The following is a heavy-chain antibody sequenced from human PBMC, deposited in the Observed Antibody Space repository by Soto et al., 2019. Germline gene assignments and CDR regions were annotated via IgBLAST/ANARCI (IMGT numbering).Heavy chain of an antibody. CDR3: ASSGGTYYFDH. D-gene: IGHD1-1*01. J-gene: IGHJ4*02. CDR2: FVPMFSSS. Sequence: QVQLVQSGAEVRKPGSSVNVSCKASGTTFSTHGIHWVRQAPGQGLEWMGGFVPMFSSSNYAQKFQGRLTIVADESTNSAYMELRSLGADDSAICYCASSGGTYYFDHWGPGTLVTVSS. CDR1: GTTFSTHG. V-gene: IGHV1-69*01.